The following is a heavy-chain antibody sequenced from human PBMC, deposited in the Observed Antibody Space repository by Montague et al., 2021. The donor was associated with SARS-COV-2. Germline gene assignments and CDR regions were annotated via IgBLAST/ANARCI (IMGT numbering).Heavy chain of an antibody. V-gene: IGHV4-34*01. CDR3: ARGRQHFNMIVVVMTGGEYYFDY. D-gene: IGHD3-22*01. CDR2: INHRGTS. J-gene: IGHJ4*02. Sequence: SETLSLTCAVYGGPFSDNYWSWIRKPPGKGLEWIGEINHRGTSNYNPSLKSRVSISVDTPKNQFSLYLGSVTAADTAVYYCARGRQHFNMIVVVMTGGEYYFDYWGQGTLVTVSS. CDR1: GGPFSDNY.